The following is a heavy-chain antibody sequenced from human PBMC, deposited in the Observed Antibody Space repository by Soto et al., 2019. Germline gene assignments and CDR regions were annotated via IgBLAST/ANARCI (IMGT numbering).Heavy chain of an antibody. CDR3: ARGGDGYNYGNHYYFDY. D-gene: IGHD5-12*01. CDR2: IIPIFGTA. CDR1: GGTFSSYA. Sequence: QVQLVQSGAEVKKPGSSVKVSCKASGGTFSSYAISWVRQAPGQGLEWMGGIIPIFGTANYAQKFQGRVTITADKSTSTAYMELSSLRSEDTAVYYWARGGDGYNYGNHYYFDYWGQGTLVTVSS. V-gene: IGHV1-69*06. J-gene: IGHJ4*02.